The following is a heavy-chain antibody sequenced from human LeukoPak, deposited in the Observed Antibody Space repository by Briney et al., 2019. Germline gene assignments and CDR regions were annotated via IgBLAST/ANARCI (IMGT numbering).Heavy chain of an antibody. CDR2: IYHSGST. CDR1: GGSISSSSYY. CDR3: ARVIRGATVTRRPSDWFDP. Sequence: KPSETLSLTCTVSGGSISSSSYYWGWIRQPPGKGLEWIGYIYHSGSTYYNPSLKSRVTISVDRSKNQFSLKLSSVTAADTAVYYCARVIRGATVTRRPSDWFDPWGQGTLVTVSS. V-gene: IGHV4-30-2*01. J-gene: IGHJ5*02. D-gene: IGHD4-17*01.